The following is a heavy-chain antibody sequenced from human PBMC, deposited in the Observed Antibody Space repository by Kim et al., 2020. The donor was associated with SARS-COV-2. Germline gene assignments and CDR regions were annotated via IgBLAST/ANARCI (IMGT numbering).Heavy chain of an antibody. CDR3: AKAIWGYSSFDD. Sequence: GGSLRLSCLASEFSVSTTGMFWVRQAPGKGLEWVSVIRCHGSNTYYGDSVKGRFTISRDNSENTLYLQMDSLRAEDTALYYCAKAIWGYSSFDDWGLGTT. J-gene: IGHJ6*01. CDR2: IRCHGSNT. V-gene: IGHV3-23*01. D-gene: IGHD4-4*01. CDR1: EFSVSTTG.